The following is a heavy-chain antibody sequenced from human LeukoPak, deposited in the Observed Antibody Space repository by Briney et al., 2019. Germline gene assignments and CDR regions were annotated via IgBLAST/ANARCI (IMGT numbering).Heavy chain of an antibody. CDR1: GYTFTSYG. Sequence: ASVKVSCKASGYTFTSYGISWVRQAPGQGLEWMGWISAYNGNTNYAQKLQGRVTMTTDTSTSTAYMELRSLRSDDTAVYYCARVFDYGDAPDAFDIWGQGTMVTVSS. D-gene: IGHD4-17*01. CDR3: ARVFDYGDAPDAFDI. J-gene: IGHJ3*02. V-gene: IGHV1-18*01. CDR2: ISAYNGNT.